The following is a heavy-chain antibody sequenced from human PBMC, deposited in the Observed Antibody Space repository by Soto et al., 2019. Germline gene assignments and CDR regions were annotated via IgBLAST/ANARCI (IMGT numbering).Heavy chain of an antibody. V-gene: IGHV3-30-3*01. D-gene: IGHD3-10*01. CDR1: GFTFSSYA. CDR3: ARDGPYYYGSGSYRGWFDP. Sequence: QVQLVESGGGVVQPGRSLRLSCAASGFTFSSYAMHWVRQAPGKGLEWVAVISHDGSNKYYADSVKGRFTISRDNSKNTLYLQMNSLRAEDTAVYYCARDGPYYYGSGSYRGWFDPWGQGTLVTVSS. CDR2: ISHDGSNK. J-gene: IGHJ5*02.